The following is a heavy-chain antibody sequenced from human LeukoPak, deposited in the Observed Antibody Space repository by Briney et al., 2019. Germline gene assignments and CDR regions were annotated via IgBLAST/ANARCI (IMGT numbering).Heavy chain of an antibody. D-gene: IGHD5-18*01. CDR1: GGSISSGGYY. V-gene: IGHV4-31*03. Sequence: SETLSLTCTVSGGSISSGGYYWSWIRQHPGKGLEWIGYIYYSGSTYYNPSLKSRVTISVDTSKNQFSLKLSSVTAADTAVYYCAREGHGYRVDTAMAPIPLLYNWFDPWGQGTLVTVSS. J-gene: IGHJ5*02. CDR3: AREGHGYRVDTAMAPIPLLYNWFDP. CDR2: IYYSGST.